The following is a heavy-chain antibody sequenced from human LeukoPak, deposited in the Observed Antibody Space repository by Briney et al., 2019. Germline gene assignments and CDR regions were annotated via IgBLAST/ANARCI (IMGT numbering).Heavy chain of an antibody. J-gene: IGHJ3*02. CDR3: ARGVDAFDI. Sequence: KSSETLSLTCAVYGGSFSGYYWSWIRQPPGKGLEWIGEINHSGSTNYNPSLKSRVTISVDTSRNQLSLKLTSVTGADTAVYYCARGVDAFDIWGQGTKVTVSS. V-gene: IGHV4-34*01. CDR2: INHSGST. CDR1: GGSFSGYY.